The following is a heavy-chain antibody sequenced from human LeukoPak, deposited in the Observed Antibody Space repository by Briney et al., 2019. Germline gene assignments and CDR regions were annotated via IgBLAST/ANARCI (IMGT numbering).Heavy chain of an antibody. CDR3: AKDRLAARPYYFDY. CDR1: GYIFTGYY. V-gene: IGHV1-2*04. J-gene: IGHJ4*02. Sequence: ASVNVSCKASGYIFTGYYMHWVRQASGQGLERMGWINPNSGGTNYAQKFQGWVTMTRDTSISTAYMELSRLRAEDTAVYYCAKDRLAARPYYFDYWGQGALVTVSS. CDR2: INPNSGGT. D-gene: IGHD6-6*01.